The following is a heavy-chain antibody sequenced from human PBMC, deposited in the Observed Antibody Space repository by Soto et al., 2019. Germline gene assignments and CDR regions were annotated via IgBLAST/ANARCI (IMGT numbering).Heavy chain of an antibody. D-gene: IGHD3-3*01. V-gene: IGHV3-11*06. Sequence: QVQLVESGGGLVKPGGSLRLSCAASGFTFSDYYMSWIRQAPGKGLEWVSYISSSSSYTNYADSVKGRFTISRDNAKNSLYLQMNSLRAEDTAVYYCARDTYYDFWSGYYYYGMDVWGQGTTVRLL. CDR1: GFTFSDYY. CDR3: ARDTYYDFWSGYYYYGMDV. CDR2: ISSSSSYT. J-gene: IGHJ6*02.